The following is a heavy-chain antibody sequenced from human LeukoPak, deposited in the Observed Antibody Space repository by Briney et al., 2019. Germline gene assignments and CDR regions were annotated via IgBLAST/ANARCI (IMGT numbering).Heavy chain of an antibody. J-gene: IGHJ4*02. Sequence: GGSLRLSCSASGFTFSSYAMHWVRQAPGKGLEYVSAISSNGGTTCYADSAKGRFTISRDDSKNTLYLQMSSLRPEDTAVHYCVKGGCSSTSCGFDYWGQGTLVTVSS. CDR1: GFTFSSYA. CDR2: ISSNGGTT. V-gene: IGHV3-64D*06. CDR3: VKGGCSSTSCGFDY. D-gene: IGHD2-2*01.